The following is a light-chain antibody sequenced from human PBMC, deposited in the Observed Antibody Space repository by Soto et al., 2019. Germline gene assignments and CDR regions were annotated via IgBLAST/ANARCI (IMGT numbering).Light chain of an antibody. CDR2: GAS. CDR3: QQYGSSPFT. V-gene: IGKV3-20*01. CDR1: QSVSSSY. Sequence: ESVLTQSPGTLSMSPGERATLSCRASQSVSSSYSAWYQQKPGQAPRPLIYGASSRATGIPDRFSGSRSGTDFTLTISRLEPEDFAVYYCQQYGSSPFTFGPGTKVDIK. J-gene: IGKJ3*01.